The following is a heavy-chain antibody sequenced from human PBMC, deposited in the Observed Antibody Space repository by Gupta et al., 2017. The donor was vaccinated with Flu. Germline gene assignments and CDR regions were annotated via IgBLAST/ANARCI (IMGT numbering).Heavy chain of an antibody. J-gene: IGHJ4*02. CDR2: ISSSSSYT. CDR3: ARAAQWLVPRYFDY. Sequence: QVQLVESGGGLVKPGGSLRLSCAASGFTFSDYYMSWIRQAPGKGLEWVSYISSSSSYTNYADSVKGRFTISRDNAKNSLYLQMNSLRAEDTAVYYCARAAQWLVPRYFDYWGQGTLVTVSS. CDR1: GFTFSDYY. V-gene: IGHV3-11*05. D-gene: IGHD6-19*01.